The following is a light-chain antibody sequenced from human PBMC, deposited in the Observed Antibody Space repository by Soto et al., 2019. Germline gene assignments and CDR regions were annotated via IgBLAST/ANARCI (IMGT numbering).Light chain of an antibody. J-gene: IGKJ1*01. V-gene: IGKV1-5*01. CDR1: ESISNW. CDR2: DAS. CDR3: QQSYSNPPT. Sequence: DIQMTQSPSTLSASLGDRVTITCRASESISNWLAWYQQKPGKAPKLLIFDASSLKSGVPSRFRGSGSGTEFTLTISSLPPDDFATYYCQQSYSNPPTFGQGTKVDIK.